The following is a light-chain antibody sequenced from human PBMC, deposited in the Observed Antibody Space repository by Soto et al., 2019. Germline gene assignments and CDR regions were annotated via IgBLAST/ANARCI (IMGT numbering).Light chain of an antibody. CDR2: EVS. CDR3: SSYAGGNYV. V-gene: IGLV2-8*01. CDR1: SSDVGGYNY. Sequence: QSALTQPPSPSGSPGQSVTISCTGTSSDVGGYNYVSWYQQHPGKAPKLMIYEVSKRPSGVPDRFSGSKSGNTASLTVSGLQAEDEADYYCSSYAGGNYVFGTGTKVTVL. J-gene: IGLJ1*01.